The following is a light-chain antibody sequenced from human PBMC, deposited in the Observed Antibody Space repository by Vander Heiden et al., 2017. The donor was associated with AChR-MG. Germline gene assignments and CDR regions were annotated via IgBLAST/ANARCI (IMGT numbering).Light chain of an antibody. Sequence: DIHMTQTPSSLSASLGNSVTITCRASQSISRNLNWYQQKAGKAPKLLIYAASSLQSGVPSRFSGSGSGTDFTLTISSLQPEDFATYYCQQIHSTPPYTFGQGTKLEI. CDR2: AAS. V-gene: IGKV1-39*01. CDR3: QQIHSTPPYT. J-gene: IGKJ2*01. CDR1: QSISRN.